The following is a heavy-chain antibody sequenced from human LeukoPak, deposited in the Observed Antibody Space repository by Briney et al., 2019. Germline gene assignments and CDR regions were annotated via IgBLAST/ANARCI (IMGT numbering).Heavy chain of an antibody. V-gene: IGHV3-11*04. J-gene: IGHJ4*02. CDR3: ASRAAAGFVFSDY. CDR2: ISSSGSTI. D-gene: IGHD6-13*01. Sequence: GGSLRLSCAASGFTFSDYYMSWIRQAPGKGLEWVSYISSSGSTIYYADSVKGRFTISRDNAKNSLYLQMNSLRAEDTAVYYCASRAAAGFVFSDYWGQGTLVTVSS. CDR1: GFTFSDYY.